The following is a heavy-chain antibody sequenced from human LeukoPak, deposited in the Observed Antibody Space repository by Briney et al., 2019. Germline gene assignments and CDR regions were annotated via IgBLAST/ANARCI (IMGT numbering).Heavy chain of an antibody. J-gene: IGHJ4*02. CDR3: ARDRI. Sequence: PGESLRLSCAASGFSFSRYWIHWVRQAPGKGLEWIGYIYYSGSTYYNPSLKSRVTISVDTSKNQFSLKLSSVTAADTAVYYCARDRIWGRGTLVTVSS. V-gene: IGHV4-59*06. CDR1: GFSFSRYW. CDR2: IYYSGST. D-gene: IGHD5-24*01.